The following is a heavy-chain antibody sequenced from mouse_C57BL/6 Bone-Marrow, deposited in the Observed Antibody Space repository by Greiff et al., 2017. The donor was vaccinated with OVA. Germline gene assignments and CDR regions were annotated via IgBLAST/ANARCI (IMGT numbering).Heavy chain of an antibody. J-gene: IGHJ1*03. CDR1: GFTFSDYG. Sequence: DVHLVESGGGLVQPGGSLKLSCAASGFTFSDYGMAWVRQAPRKGPEWVAFISNLAYSIYYADTVTGRFTISRENAKNTLYLEMSSLRSEDTAMYYCARSGSSYWYFDVWGTGTTVTVSS. CDR3: ARSGSSYWYFDV. CDR2: ISNLAYSI. D-gene: IGHD1-1*01. V-gene: IGHV5-15*01.